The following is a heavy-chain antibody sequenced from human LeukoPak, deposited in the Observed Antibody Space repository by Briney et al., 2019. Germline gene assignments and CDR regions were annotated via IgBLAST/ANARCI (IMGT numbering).Heavy chain of an antibody. J-gene: IGHJ5*02. CDR3: ARVAVAGRGTAPNWFDP. Sequence: ASVKVSCKASGYTFTGYYMHWVRQAPGQGLEWMGRINPNSGGTNYAQKFQGRVTMTTDTSTSTAYMELRSLRSDDTAVYYCARVAVAGRGTAPNWFDPWGQGTLVTVSS. CDR2: INPNSGGT. CDR1: GYTFTGYY. D-gene: IGHD6-19*01. V-gene: IGHV1-2*02.